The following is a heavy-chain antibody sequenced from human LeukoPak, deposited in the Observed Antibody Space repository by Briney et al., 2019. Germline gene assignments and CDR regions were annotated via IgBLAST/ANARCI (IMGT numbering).Heavy chain of an antibody. CDR1: GYTFSSYH. CDR2: INPSSGST. CDR3: ARDPCSGGSCYNWFDP. J-gene: IGHJ5*02. Sequence: ASVKVSCKASGYTFSSYHLHWVRQAPGQGLEWMGVINPSSGSTTYAQKFQGRVTMTRDTSTSTVYMELSSLRSEDTAVYYCARDPCSGGSCYNWFDPWAREPWSPSPQ. V-gene: IGHV1-46*01. D-gene: IGHD2-15*01.